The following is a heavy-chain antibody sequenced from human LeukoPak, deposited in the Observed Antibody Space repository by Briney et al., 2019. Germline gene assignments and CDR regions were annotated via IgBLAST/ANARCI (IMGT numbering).Heavy chain of an antibody. Sequence: SSVKVSCKASGGTFSSYAISWVRPAPGQGLEWMGGIIPIFGTANYAQKFQGRVTITTDESTSTAYMELSSLRSEDTAVYYCASLTACSGGSCYPYYYYMDVWGKGTTVTVSS. D-gene: IGHD2-15*01. CDR1: GGTFSSYA. CDR3: ASLTACSGGSCYPYYYYMDV. V-gene: IGHV1-69*05. J-gene: IGHJ6*03. CDR2: IIPIFGTA.